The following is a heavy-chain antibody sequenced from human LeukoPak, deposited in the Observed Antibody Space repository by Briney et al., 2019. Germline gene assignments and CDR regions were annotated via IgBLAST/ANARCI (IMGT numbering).Heavy chain of an antibody. D-gene: IGHD6-13*01. CDR3: ARGEAIAILDY. J-gene: IGHJ4*02. Sequence: GGSLRLSCAASGFTFSTYWMHWVRQAPGKGLVWVSRINPDGSRTDYADSVKGRFTISRDNAKNSLYLQMNSLRAEDTAVYYCARGEAIAILDYWGQGTLVTVSS. CDR2: INPDGSRT. CDR1: GFTFSTYW. V-gene: IGHV3-74*01.